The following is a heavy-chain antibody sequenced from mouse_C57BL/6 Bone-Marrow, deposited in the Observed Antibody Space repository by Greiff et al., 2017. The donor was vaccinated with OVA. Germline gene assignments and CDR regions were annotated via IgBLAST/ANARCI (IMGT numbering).Heavy chain of an antibody. CDR3: ARDRSSYLSYWYFDV. CDR1: GYSITSGYY. CDR2: ISYDGSN. J-gene: IGHJ1*03. V-gene: IGHV3-6*01. Sequence: EVQLVESGPGLVKPSQSLSLTCSVTGYSITSGYYWNWIRQFPGNKLEWMGYISYDGSNNYNPSLKNRISITRDTSKNQFFLKLNSVTTEDTATYYCARDRSSYLSYWYFDVWGTGTTVTVSS. D-gene: IGHD1-1*01.